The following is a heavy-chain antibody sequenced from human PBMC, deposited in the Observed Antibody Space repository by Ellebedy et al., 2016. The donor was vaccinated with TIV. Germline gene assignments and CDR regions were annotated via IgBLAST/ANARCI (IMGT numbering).Heavy chain of an antibody. V-gene: IGHV4-39*01. D-gene: IGHD2-21*02. Sequence: MPSETLSLTCSVSGGSVSSTRYYLAWFRKPPGKGLEYIGSVYYRGSPYYNPSFKSRVTLSAATSQNQFSLNLRTVPAAYTAVYYCARTDPWQPIDDWGQGILVSVSS. CDR2: VYYRGSP. CDR3: ARTDPWQPIDD. J-gene: IGHJ4*02. CDR1: GGSVSSTRYY.